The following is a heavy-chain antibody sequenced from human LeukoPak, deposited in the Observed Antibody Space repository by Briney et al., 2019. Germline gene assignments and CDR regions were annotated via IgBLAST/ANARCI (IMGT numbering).Heavy chain of an antibody. Sequence: GGSLRLSCAASGFTFSSYAVSWVRQAPGKGLEWLSAISGNGDNTYYADSVKGRFTISRDNFRNTLYLQINSLRADDTAVYYCAKDGGLPAAIMVDAFDIWGQGTMVTVSS. D-gene: IGHD2-2*01. V-gene: IGHV3-23*01. J-gene: IGHJ3*02. CDR1: GFTFSSYA. CDR2: ISGNGDNT. CDR3: AKDGGLPAAIMVDAFDI.